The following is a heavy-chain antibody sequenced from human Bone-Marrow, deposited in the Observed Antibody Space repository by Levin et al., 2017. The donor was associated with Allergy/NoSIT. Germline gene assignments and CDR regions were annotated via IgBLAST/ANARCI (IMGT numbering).Heavy chain of an antibody. Sequence: SCAASGFAFNTYSMNWVRQAPGRGLEWVSAISSSQSYIYYADSVKGRFTISRDNAKNSMYLQMDNLSVDDTALYYCARDRVVGATRGTFDSWGQGTLVTVSS. J-gene: IGHJ4*02. D-gene: IGHD1-26*01. V-gene: IGHV3-21*01. CDR1: GFAFNTYS. CDR2: ISSSQSYI. CDR3: ARDRVVGATRGTFDS.